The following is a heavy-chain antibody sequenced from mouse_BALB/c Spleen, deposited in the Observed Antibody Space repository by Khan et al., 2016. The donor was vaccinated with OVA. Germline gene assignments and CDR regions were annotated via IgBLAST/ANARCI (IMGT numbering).Heavy chain of an antibody. J-gene: IGHJ4*01. CDR3: ARCLYGSSYDYYAMAY. Sequence: EVELVESGGDLVKPGGSLKLSCAASGFTFSNYGMSWVRQTPDKRLEWVAIISTSGSYTYYPDRVKGRSTISSDNAKNTLYLQMRNLKSEDTGIYYWARCLYGSSYDYYAMAYWGQGTSVTVSS. V-gene: IGHV5-6*01. CDR2: ISTSGSYT. D-gene: IGHD1-1*01. CDR1: GFTFSNYG.